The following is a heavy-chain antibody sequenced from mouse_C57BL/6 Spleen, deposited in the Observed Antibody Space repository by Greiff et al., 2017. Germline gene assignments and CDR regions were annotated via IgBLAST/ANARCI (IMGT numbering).Heavy chain of an antibody. D-gene: IGHD3-2*02. V-gene: IGHV10-1*01. CDR1: GFSFNTYA. J-gene: IGHJ3*01. Sequence: VQLQQSGGGLVQPKGSLKLSCAASGFSFNTYAMNWVRQAPGKGLEWVARIRSKSNNYATYYADSVKDRFTISRDDSESMLYLQMNNLKTEDTAMYYCVRDSSGYFAYWGQGTLVTVSA. CDR2: IRSKSNNYAT. CDR3: VRDSSGYFAY.